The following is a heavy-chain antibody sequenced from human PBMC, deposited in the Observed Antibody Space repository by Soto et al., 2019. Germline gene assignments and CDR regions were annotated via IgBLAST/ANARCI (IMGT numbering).Heavy chain of an antibody. CDR1: GFTFGDYA. CDR2: IRSKAYGGTT. J-gene: IGHJ4*02. CDR3: TRDRPPPFVYSSGWRFDY. V-gene: IGHV3-49*03. D-gene: IGHD6-19*01. Sequence: PGGSLRLSCTASGFTFGDYAMSWFRQAPGKGLEWVGFIRSKAYGGTTEYAASVKGRFTISRDDSKSIAYLQMNSLKTEDTAVYYCTRDRPPPFVYSSGWRFDYWGQGTLVTVSS.